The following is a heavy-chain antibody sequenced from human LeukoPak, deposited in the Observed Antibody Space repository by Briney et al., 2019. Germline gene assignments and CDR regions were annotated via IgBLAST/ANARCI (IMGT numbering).Heavy chain of an antibody. V-gene: IGHV1-69*06. D-gene: IGHD1-26*01. CDR2: IIPFFGTA. J-gene: IGHJ3*02. CDR3: ARVRRTGSAYDAFDI. CDR1: GGTFSSYA. Sequence: GASVKVSCKSSGGTFSSYAVSWVRQAPGQGLDWMGGIIPFFGTANYAQKFQGRVTLTADKFPTTAYMELNSLRSEDTAVYYCARVRRTGSAYDAFDIWGQGTMVTVSS.